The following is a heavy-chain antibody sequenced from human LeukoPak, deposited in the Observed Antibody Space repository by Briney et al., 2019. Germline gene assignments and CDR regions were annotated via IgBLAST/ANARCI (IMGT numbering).Heavy chain of an antibody. D-gene: IGHD1-26*01. CDR1: GFTFDDYA. CDR3: AKVDSGSYFLGVDY. V-gene: IGHV3-43*02. J-gene: IGHJ4*02. Sequence: GGSLRLSCVASGFTFDDYAMHWVRQAPGKGLEWVSLISGDGGSTYYADSVKGRFTISRDNSKNSLYLQMNSLRTEDTALYYCAKVDSGSYFLGVDYWGQGTLVTVSS. CDR2: ISGDGGST.